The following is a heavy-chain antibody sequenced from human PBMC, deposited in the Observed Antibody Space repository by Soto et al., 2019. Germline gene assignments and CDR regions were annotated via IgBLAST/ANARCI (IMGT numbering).Heavy chain of an antibody. CDR2: ISGSGVRT. V-gene: IGHV3-23*01. Sequence: EMQLLESGGGLVQPGASLILSCTASGFTFTNYAMSWARQAPGKGLEWVSTISGSGVRTYYADSVKGRFTVSRDNSKSTLNLQMKSLRAEDTAIYYCAKDHAREQFVRGENWFDSWGQGTLVTVSS. D-gene: IGHD6-6*01. J-gene: IGHJ5*01. CDR3: AKDHAREQFVRGENWFDS. CDR1: GFTFTNYA.